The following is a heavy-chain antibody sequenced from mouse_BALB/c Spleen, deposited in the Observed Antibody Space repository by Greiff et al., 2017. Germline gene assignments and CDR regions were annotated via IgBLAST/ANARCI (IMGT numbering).Heavy chain of an antibody. CDR3: ARDYGSSYGAY. D-gene: IGHD1-1*01. V-gene: IGHV1-31*01. J-gene: IGHJ3*01. CDR2: INPYNGAT. Sequence: VQLQQSGPELVKPGASVKISCKASGYSFTGYYMHWVKQSHVKSLEWIGRINPYNGATSYNQNFKDKASLTVDKSSSTAYMELHSLTSEDSAVYYCARDYGSSYGAYWGQGTLVTVSA. CDR1: GYSFTGYY.